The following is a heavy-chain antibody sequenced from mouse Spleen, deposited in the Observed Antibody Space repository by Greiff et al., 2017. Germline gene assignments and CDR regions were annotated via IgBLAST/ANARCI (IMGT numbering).Heavy chain of an antibody. CDR1: GFSLTSYG. D-gene: IGHD1-1*01. CDR3: ARGTVVALDY. V-gene: IGHV2-2*01. Sequence: VQLQQSGPGLVQPSQSLSITCTASGFSLTSYGVHWVRQSPGKGLEWLGVIWSGGSTDYNAAFISRLSISKDNSKSQVFFKMNSLQADDTAIYYCARGTVVALDYWGQGTTLTVSS. CDR2: IWSGGST. J-gene: IGHJ2*01.